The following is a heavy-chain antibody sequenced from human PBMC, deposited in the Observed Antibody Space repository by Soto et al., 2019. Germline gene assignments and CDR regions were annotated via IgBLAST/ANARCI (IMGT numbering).Heavy chain of an antibody. CDR2: IRSKAYAGTT. J-gene: IGHJ6*02. Sequence: PGGSLRLSCTTSGFSFSDYAMSWARQAPGKGLEWVGFIRSKAYAGTTEYAASVKGRFTMSRDDSKSIAYLQMDGLKIEDTGVYYCTSNYNNYEYYGMDVWGQGTTVTVSS. CDR1: GFSFSDYA. D-gene: IGHD4-4*01. V-gene: IGHV3-49*04. CDR3: TSNYNNYEYYGMDV.